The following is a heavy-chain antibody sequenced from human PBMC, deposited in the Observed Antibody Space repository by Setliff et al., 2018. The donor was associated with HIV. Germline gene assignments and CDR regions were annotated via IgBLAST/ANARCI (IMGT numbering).Heavy chain of an antibody. J-gene: IGHJ4*02. Sequence: PSETLSLTCTVSGGSISSSSTFYWGWIRQPPGKGLEWIGSIYYSGTTYYNPSLKSRVTISVDTSKNQFSLKLSSVTAAGTALYYCARLSRYSYDSSGYYFFDYWGQGSLVTVSS. CDR1: GGSISSSSTFY. D-gene: IGHD3-22*01. V-gene: IGHV4-39*01. CDR3: ARLSRYSYDSSGYYFFDY. CDR2: IYYSGTT.